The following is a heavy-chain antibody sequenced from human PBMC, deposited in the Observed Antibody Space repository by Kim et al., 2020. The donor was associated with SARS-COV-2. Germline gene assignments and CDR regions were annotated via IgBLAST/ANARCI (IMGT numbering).Heavy chain of an antibody. CDR1: GFTFSSYA. D-gene: IGHD3-10*01. CDR2: ISGSGGST. J-gene: IGHJ6*02. Sequence: GGSLRLSCAASGFTFSSYAMSWVRQAPGKGLEWVSAISGSGGSTYYADSVKGRFTISRDNSKNTLYLQMNSLRAEDTAVYYCATKARGWFGGVGGGMDVWGQGTTVTVSS. CDR3: ATKARGWFGGVGGGMDV. V-gene: IGHV3-23*01.